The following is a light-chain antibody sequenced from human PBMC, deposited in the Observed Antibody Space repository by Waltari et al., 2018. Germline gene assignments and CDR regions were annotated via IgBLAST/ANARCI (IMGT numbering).Light chain of an antibody. Sequence: EIVLTQSPSTLSLSPGQRATLSCRASQSVSHNYLAWYQQKPGQTPRLLIFGASSRATGIPDRFSGSVSGSDYTLTVSRLDPEDFAVYYCQQYGNSPPTFGQGTKVEV. CDR3: QQYGNSPPT. CDR2: GAS. J-gene: IGKJ1*01. CDR1: QSVSHNY. V-gene: IGKV3-20*01.